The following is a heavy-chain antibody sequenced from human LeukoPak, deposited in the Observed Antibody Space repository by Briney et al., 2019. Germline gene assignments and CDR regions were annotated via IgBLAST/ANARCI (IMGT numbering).Heavy chain of an antibody. CDR3: ARDHDWAFDL. V-gene: IGHV3-48*02. CDR1: GFPFGSYV. D-gene: IGHD3-9*01. J-gene: IGHJ4*02. CDR2: INHNAEMI. Sequence: SGGSLRLSCEASGFPFGSYVVSWVRRAPGKGLEWIAYINHNAEMIFYPDFVKGRFTISRDNAKNSLYLQMNALRYEDTAIYYCARDHDWAFDLWGQGTLVTVSS.